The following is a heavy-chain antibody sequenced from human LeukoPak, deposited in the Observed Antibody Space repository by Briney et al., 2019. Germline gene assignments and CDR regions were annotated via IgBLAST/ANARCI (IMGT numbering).Heavy chain of an antibody. Sequence: ASVKVSCKASGGTFNSYAISWVRQAPGQGLEWMGGVIPIFGTANYAQKFQGRVTITADESTSTAYMELSSLRSEDTAVYYCARDSRDLGGTNDYWGQGTLVTVSS. CDR3: ARDSRDLGGTNDY. J-gene: IGHJ4*02. CDR1: GGTFNSYA. V-gene: IGHV1-69*13. CDR2: VIPIFGTA. D-gene: IGHD3-16*01.